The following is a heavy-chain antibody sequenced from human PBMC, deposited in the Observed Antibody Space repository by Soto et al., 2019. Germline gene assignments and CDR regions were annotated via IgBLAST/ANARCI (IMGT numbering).Heavy chain of an antibody. D-gene: IGHD1-20*01. J-gene: IGHJ4*02. Sequence: WEPLSLTCSVSGETIRDYYWSWIRQNPGRGLEWIGCVHESGRTDSNPSLKGRVTISLHPSKSQFSLSLRSATAADTATYYCARGTRALITSFFAYWAQGIPVTGSS. V-gene: IGHV4-59*03. CDR3: ARGTRALITSFFAY. CDR1: GETIRDYY. CDR2: VHESGRT.